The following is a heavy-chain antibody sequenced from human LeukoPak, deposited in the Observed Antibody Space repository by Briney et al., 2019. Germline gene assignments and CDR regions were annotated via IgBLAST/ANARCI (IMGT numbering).Heavy chain of an antibody. V-gene: IGHV3-53*01. CDR2: IHNDGNT. CDR1: GFVVSSNY. J-gene: IGHJ4*02. D-gene: IGHD5-24*01. CDR3: AKDLGMGDY. Sequence: GGSLRLSCAASGFVVSSNYMNWVRQAPGKGLEWVSFIHNDGNTFYADSVKGRFTISKDNSKNTLYLHMNSLRGDDTAAYYCAKDLGMGDYWGQGTLVTVSS.